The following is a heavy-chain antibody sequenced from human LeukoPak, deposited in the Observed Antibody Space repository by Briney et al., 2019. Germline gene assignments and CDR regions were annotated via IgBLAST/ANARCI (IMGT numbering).Heavy chain of an antibody. Sequence: GESLKISCRGSGYSFTTYWIGWVRQMPGKGLEWTGIIYPGDSDTRYSPSFQGQVTISADKSISTAFLQWSSLKASDTAIYYCATIDFGSGSFYPDYWGQGTLVTVSS. CDR3: ATIDFGSGSFYPDY. V-gene: IGHV5-51*01. D-gene: IGHD3-10*01. CDR2: IYPGDSDT. J-gene: IGHJ4*02. CDR1: GYSFTTYW.